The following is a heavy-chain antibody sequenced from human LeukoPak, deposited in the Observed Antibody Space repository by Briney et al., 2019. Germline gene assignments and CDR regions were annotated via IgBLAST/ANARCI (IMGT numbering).Heavy chain of an antibody. J-gene: IGHJ4*02. CDR1: GFTFSSYG. V-gene: IGHV3-33*06. CDR2: IWYDGSNK. Sequence: GGSLRLSCAASGFTFSSYGMHWVRQAPGKGLGWVAVIWYDGSNKYYADSVKGRFTISRDNSKNTLYLQMNSLRAEDTAVYYCAKEILYYFDYWGQGTLVTVSS. CDR3: AKEILYYFDY.